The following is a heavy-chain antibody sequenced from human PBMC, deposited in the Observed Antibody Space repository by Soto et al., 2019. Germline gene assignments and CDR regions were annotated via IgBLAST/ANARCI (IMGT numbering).Heavy chain of an antibody. J-gene: IGHJ4*02. D-gene: IGHD5-18*01. Sequence: GGSLRLSCAASGFTFSSYAMSWVRQAPGKGLEWVSAISGSGGSTYYADSVKGRFTISRDNSKNTLYLQMNSLRAEDTAVYYCAFAPQLWPFVYNIDFDYWGEGTLVTVSA. CDR1: GFTFSSYA. CDR3: AFAPQLWPFVYNIDFDY. V-gene: IGHV3-23*01. CDR2: ISGSGGST.